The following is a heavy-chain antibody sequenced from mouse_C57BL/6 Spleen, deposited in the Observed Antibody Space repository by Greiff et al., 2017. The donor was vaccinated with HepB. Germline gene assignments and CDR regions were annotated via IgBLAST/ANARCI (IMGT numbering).Heavy chain of an antibody. J-gene: IGHJ2*01. CDR2: IDPSDSYT. D-gene: IGHD4-1*01. Sequence: VQLQQPGAELVMPGASVKLSCKASGYTFTSYWMHWVKQRPGQGLEWIGEIDPSDSYTNYNQKFKGKSTLTVDKSSSTAYMQLSSLTSEDSAVYYCARAQSNGDSYYFDYWGQGTTLTVSS. V-gene: IGHV1-69*01. CDR3: ARAQSNGDSYYFDY. CDR1: GYTFTSYW.